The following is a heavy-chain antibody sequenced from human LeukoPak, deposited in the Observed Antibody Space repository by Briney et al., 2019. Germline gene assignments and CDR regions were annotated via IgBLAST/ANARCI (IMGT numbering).Heavy chain of an antibody. CDR3: AKESLVSHTAGFDS. CDR2: ISVSSGTT. Sequence: GGSLRLSCAASGFTFRSDAMSGVRRAPGKGLEWVSVISVSSGTTYYADSVKGRFTISRDNSKSTLYLQMISLRAEDTATYYCAKESLVSHTAGFDSWGQGTLVTVSS. J-gene: IGHJ4*02. V-gene: IGHV3-23*01. CDR1: GFTFRSDA. D-gene: IGHD2-8*01.